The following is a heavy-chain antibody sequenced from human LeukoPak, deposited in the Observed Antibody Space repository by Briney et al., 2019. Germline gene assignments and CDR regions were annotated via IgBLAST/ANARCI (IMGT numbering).Heavy chain of an antibody. CDR1: GGSFSGYY. CDR2: INHSGST. CDR3: ARGTVLRYFDWLPRFDY. D-gene: IGHD3-9*01. V-gene: IGHV4-34*01. J-gene: IGHJ4*02. Sequence: SETLSLTCAVYGGSFSGYYWSWIRQPPGRGLEWFGEINHSGSTNYNPSLKSRVTISVDTSKNQFSLKLSSVTAADTAVYYCARGTVLRYFDWLPRFDYWGQGTLVTVSS.